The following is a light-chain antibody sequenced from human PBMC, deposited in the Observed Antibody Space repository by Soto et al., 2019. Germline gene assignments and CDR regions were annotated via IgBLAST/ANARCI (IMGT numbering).Light chain of an antibody. Sequence: EYLLTQFPATLSLSPGETAALSCMASQSVNGYVAGYQQKPGQAPRLLIYGASTRASGTPARFSGSGSGTHFTLTISSLEPEDFAVYYCQQRSNWPPILTFGGGTKVEL. J-gene: IGKJ4*01. CDR2: GAS. CDR3: QQRSNWPPILT. CDR1: QSVNGY. V-gene: IGKV3-11*01.